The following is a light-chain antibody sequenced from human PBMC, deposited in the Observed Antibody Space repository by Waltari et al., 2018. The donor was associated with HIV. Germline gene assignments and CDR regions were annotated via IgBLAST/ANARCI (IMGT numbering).Light chain of an antibody. Sequence: QSALTQPASVSGSPGQSITISCTGSSSDVGNYHLVSWYQQHPGKAPKLMIYEGINRPLGVSKRVSGSKSGNTASLTISGLQAEDEADYYCCSYAGSSNWVFGGGTKLTVL. CDR1: SSDVGNYHL. V-gene: IGLV2-23*01. CDR3: CSYAGSSNWV. CDR2: EGI. J-gene: IGLJ3*02.